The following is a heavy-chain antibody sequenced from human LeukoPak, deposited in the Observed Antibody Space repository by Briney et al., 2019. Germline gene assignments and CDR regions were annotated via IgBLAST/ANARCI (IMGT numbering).Heavy chain of an antibody. J-gene: IGHJ4*02. CDR3: ATSITIFGVVIIGYFDY. D-gene: IGHD3-3*01. V-gene: IGHV4-38-2*01. Sequence: PSETLSLTCAVSGYSISSGYYWGWIRQPPGKGLEWIGSIYHSGSTYYNPYLKSRVTISVDTSKNQFSLKLSSVTAADTSVYYCATSITIFGVVIIGYFDYWGQGTLVTVSS. CDR2: IYHSGST. CDR1: GYSISSGYY.